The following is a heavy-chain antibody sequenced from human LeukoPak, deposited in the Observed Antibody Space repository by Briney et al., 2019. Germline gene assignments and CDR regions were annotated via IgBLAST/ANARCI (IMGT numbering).Heavy chain of an antibody. CDR2: IDDVGSGT. Sequence: RTGGPLRLSCAVSGFTLSSNWMHWVRQVPGKGLVWVSRIDDVGSGTSYADSVKGRFTISRDDAKNTVYLQMNSLRAEDTAVYYCATVFDFWGQGTLVTVSS. CDR3: ATVFDF. V-gene: IGHV3-74*01. J-gene: IGHJ5*01. D-gene: IGHD2-21*02. CDR1: GFTLSSNW.